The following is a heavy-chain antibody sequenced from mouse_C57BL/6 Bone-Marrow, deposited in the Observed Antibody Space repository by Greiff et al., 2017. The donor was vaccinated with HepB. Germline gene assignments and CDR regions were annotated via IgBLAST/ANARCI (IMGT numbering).Heavy chain of an antibody. V-gene: IGHV1-69*01. J-gene: IGHJ4*01. CDR2: IDPSDSYT. CDR3: ARSGDGYYAY. Sequence: VQLQQPGAELVMPGASVKLSCKASGYTFTSYWMHWVKQRPGQGLEWIGEIDPSDSYTNYNQKFKGKSTLTVDKSSSTAYMQLSILTSEDSAVYYCARSGDGYYAYWGQGTSVTVSS. CDR1: GYTFTSYW. D-gene: IGHD2-3*01.